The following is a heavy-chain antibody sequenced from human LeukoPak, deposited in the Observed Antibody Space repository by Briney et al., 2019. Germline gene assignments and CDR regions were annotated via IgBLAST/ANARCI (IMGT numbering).Heavy chain of an antibody. D-gene: IGHD1-7*01. CDR2: ISGSSGTT. CDR1: GFTFSSYA. J-gene: IGHJ6*02. V-gene: IGHV3-23*01. CDR3: AKGTGTTPYYYGMDV. Sequence: GGSLRLSCAASGFTFSSYAMSWVRQAPVKGLEWVSVISGSSGTTYYADSVQGRFTISTDNSKNTLYLQMNSLRAEDTAVYYCAKGTGTTPYYYGMDVWGQGTTVTVFS.